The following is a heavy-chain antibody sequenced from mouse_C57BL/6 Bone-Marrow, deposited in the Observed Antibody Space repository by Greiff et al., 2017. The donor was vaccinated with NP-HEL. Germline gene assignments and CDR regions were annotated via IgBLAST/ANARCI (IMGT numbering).Heavy chain of an antibody. J-gene: IGHJ2*01. CDR1: GFSLTSYG. Sequence: VQGVESGPGLVAPSQSLSITCTVSGFSLTSYGVHWVRQPPGKGLEWLVVIWSDGSTTYNSALKSRLSISKDNSKSQVFLKMNSLQTDDTAMYYCARHGYGNYLYFDYWGQGTTLTVSS. CDR2: IWSDGST. CDR3: ARHGYGNYLYFDY. D-gene: IGHD2-10*02. V-gene: IGHV2-6-1*01.